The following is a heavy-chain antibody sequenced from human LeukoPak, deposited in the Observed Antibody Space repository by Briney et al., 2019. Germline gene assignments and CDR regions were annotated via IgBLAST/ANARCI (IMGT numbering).Heavy chain of an antibody. V-gene: IGHV4-34*01. CDR2: INHSGST. CDR1: GGSFSGYY. Sequence: SETLSLTCAVYGGSFSGYYWSWIRQPPGKGLEWIGEINHSGSTNYNPSLKSRVTISVDTSKNQFSLKLSSVIAADTAVYYCARGRTYGRSSAMYHWGQGTLVTVSS. CDR3: ARGRTYGRSSAMYH. J-gene: IGHJ5*02. D-gene: IGHD2-2*01.